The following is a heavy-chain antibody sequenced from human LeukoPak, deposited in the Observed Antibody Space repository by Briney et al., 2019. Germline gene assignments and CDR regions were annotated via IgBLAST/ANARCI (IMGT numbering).Heavy chain of an antibody. Sequence: QPGASLRLSCAASEFTFSSSVMSWVRQVPGKGLEWVSVISGGGGTRYYADSVKGRFTISRDNSKNTLYLQMNSLRADDTAIYYCAKGGLSDRRFEYWGQGTLVTVSS. D-gene: IGHD3-16*02. V-gene: IGHV3-23*01. CDR3: AKGGLSDRRFEY. CDR1: EFTFSSSV. J-gene: IGHJ4*02. CDR2: ISGGGGTR.